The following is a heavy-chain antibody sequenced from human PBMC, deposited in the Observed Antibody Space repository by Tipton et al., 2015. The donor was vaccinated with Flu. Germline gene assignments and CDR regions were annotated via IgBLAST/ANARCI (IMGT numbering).Heavy chain of an antibody. V-gene: IGHV4-34*01. Sequence: GLVKPSETLSLTCCFSGDSFTGYWWSWIRQFPGQGLEWIGEINHGGSTYYNPSLTGRVSISGDSSKNQLFLKLRSVTAADTAIYYCAREGGKTVAFLGLDIWGRGTLVTVSS. D-gene: IGHD6-19*01. J-gene: IGHJ2*01. CDR2: INHGGST. CDR3: AREGGKTVAFLGLDI. CDR1: GDSFTGYW.